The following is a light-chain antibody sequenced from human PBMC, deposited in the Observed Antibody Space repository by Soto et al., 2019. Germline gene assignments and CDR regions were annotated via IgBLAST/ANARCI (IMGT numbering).Light chain of an antibody. CDR2: DAS. Sequence: EIVLTQSPATLSLSPGERATLSCRASQSVSSYLAWFQQKPGQAPKLLIYDASKMATGIPSRFSGRGSGTEFTLTISSLQPEDFAVYYCQQRSNWPPSFGGGTNVEIK. CDR3: QQRSNWPPS. J-gene: IGKJ4*01. CDR1: QSVSSY. V-gene: IGKV3-11*01.